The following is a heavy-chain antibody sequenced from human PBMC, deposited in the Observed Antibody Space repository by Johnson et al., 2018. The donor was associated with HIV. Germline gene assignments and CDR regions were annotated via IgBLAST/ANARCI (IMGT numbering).Heavy chain of an antibody. V-gene: IGHV3-30-3*01. CDR2: LSSDENNQ. CDR1: GFSFSTYA. Sequence: QVQLVESGGGVVQPGRSLRLSCAASGFSFSTYAVHWVRMAPGKGLEWVAALSSDENNQYYADSVKGRFTVSRDASKSTLYLQMNSLRGDDTAVYYCARRSTESDAFDVWGPGTVVIVSS. D-gene: IGHD2-2*01. CDR3: ARRSTESDAFDV. J-gene: IGHJ3*01.